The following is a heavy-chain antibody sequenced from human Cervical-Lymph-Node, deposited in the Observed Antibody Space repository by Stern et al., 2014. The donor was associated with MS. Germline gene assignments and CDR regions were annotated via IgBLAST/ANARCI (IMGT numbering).Heavy chain of an antibody. CDR3: ARGVATIQGTDWFDP. Sequence: QVQLGQSGAEVRKPGSSVKVSCKASGVMFSSFAISWMRQAPGQRFEWMGGIIPVLGITNYVQKFQARLTISADKSSTTAYMELSNLRSEDTALYYCARGVATIQGTDWFDPWGQGTLVTVSS. V-gene: IGHV1-69*09. CDR2: IIPVLGIT. J-gene: IGHJ5*02. D-gene: IGHD5-12*01. CDR1: GVMFSSFA.